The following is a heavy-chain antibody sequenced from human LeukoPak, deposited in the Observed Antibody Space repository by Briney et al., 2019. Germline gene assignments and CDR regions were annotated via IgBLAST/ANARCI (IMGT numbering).Heavy chain of an antibody. V-gene: IGHV1-18*01. D-gene: IGHD3-22*01. CDR3: ARSGESSGSSAFDI. Sequence: ASVKVSCKASGYTFNSYAISWVRQAPGRGLEWMGWSSPYNGNTNYEQKLQGRVTMTTDTSTNTAYMELRSLRSDDTAVYYCARSGESSGSSAFDIWGQGTMVTVSS. J-gene: IGHJ3*02. CDR2: SSPYNGNT. CDR1: GYTFNSYA.